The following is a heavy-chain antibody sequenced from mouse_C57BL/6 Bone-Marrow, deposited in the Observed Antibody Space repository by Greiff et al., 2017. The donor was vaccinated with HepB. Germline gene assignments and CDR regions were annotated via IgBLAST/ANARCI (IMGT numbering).Heavy chain of an antibody. CDR3: TSSLLWPYAMDY. V-gene: IGHV5-9-1*02. Sequence: VQLVESGAGLVKPGGSLKLSCAASGFTFSSYAMSWVRQTPEKRLEWVAYISSGGDYIYYADTVKGRFTSSRDNARNTLYLQMSSLKSEDTAMYYCTSSLLWPYAMDYWGQGTSVTVSS. D-gene: IGHD2-10*01. CDR2: ISSGGDYI. J-gene: IGHJ4*01. CDR1: GFTFSSYA.